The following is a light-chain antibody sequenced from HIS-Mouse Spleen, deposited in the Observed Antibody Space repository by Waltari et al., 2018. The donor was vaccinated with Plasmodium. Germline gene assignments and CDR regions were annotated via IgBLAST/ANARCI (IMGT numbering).Light chain of an antibody. Sequence: AIRMTQSPSSFSASTGDRVTITCRASQGISSYLAWYQQKPGKAPKLLIYAESTLQRGVPSRVSGSGSVTDFTLTISCLQSEDFATYYCQQYYSYPFTFGPGTKVDIK. CDR3: QQYYSYPFT. CDR1: QGISSY. J-gene: IGKJ3*01. V-gene: IGKV1-8*01. CDR2: AES.